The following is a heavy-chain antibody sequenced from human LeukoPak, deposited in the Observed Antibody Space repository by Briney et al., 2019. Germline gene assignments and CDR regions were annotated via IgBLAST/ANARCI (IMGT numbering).Heavy chain of an antibody. CDR3: AKASQYCSSTSCYLYFDY. Sequence: GGSLRLSCAASGFTFSSCAMSWVRQAPGKGLEWVSAISGSGGSTYYADSVKGRFTISRDNSKNTLYLQMNSLRAEDTAVYYCAKASQYCSSTSCYLYFDYWGQGTLVTVSS. CDR2: ISGSGGST. J-gene: IGHJ4*02. D-gene: IGHD2-2*01. CDR1: GFTFSSCA. V-gene: IGHV3-23*01.